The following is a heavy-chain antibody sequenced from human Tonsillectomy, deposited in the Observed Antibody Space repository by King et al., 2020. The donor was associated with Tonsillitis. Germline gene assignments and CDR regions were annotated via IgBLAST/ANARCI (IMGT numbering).Heavy chain of an antibody. Sequence: VQLVESGGGLVKPGGSLRLSCAASGFTFINAWMSWVRQAPGMGLEWVGRIKSKTDGGTTDYAAPVKGRFTLSSDDSKNTLYLQMNSLKTEDTAVYYCTTEPQLVHEYYYYGMDVWGQGTTVSVSS. V-gene: IGHV3-15*01. CDR1: GFTFINAW. CDR3: TTEPQLVHEYYYYGMDV. J-gene: IGHJ6*02. D-gene: IGHD6-13*01. CDR2: IKSKTDGGTT.